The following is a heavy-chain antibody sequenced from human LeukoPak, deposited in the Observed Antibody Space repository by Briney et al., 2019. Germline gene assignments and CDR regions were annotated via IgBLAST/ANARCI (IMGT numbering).Heavy chain of an antibody. D-gene: IGHD3-10*01. J-gene: IGHJ4*02. V-gene: IGHV4-30-4*01. Sequence: SETLSLTCTVSGGSISSGDYYWSWIRQPPGRGLEWIGYIYYSGSTYYNPSLKSRATISVDTSKNQFSLKLSSVTAADTAVYYCARRDYYGSGSYPVDYWGQGTLVTVSS. CDR1: GGSISSGDYY. CDR2: IYYSGST. CDR3: ARRDYYGSGSYPVDY.